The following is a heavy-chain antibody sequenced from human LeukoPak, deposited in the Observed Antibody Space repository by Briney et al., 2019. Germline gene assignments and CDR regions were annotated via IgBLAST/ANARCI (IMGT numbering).Heavy chain of an antibody. V-gene: IGHV3-66*01. CDR1: GFTVSSNY. Sequence: GGSLRLSGAASGFTVSSNYMSWVRRAPGKGLEWVSVIYSGGSTYYADSVKGRFTISRDNSKNTLYLQMNSLRAEDTAVYYCARDHRFDPWGQGTLVTVSS. CDR3: ARDHRFDP. CDR2: IYSGGST. J-gene: IGHJ5*02.